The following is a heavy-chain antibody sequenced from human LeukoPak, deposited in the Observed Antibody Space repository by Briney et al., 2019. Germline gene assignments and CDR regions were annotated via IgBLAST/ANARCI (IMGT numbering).Heavy chain of an antibody. D-gene: IGHD3-3*01. CDR1: GFTFSDYY. CDR2: IYSGGSK. V-gene: IGHV3-66*02. CDR3: ARSDDFWSGYYSDY. J-gene: IGHJ4*02. Sequence: RGGSLRLSCAASGFTFSDYYMSWIRQAPGEGRGWGSVIYSGGSKYYAASVKARFTISRDNSKNPLYLQMNSLRAEDTAVYYCARSDDFWSGYYSDYWGQGTLVTVSS.